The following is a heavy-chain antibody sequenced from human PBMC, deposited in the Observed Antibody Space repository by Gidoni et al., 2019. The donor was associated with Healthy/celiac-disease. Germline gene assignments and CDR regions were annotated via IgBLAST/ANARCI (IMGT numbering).Heavy chain of an antibody. CDR1: GYTFPSYG. V-gene: IGHV1-18*01. CDR3: ARDDGPYCSGGSCADY. CDR2: ISAYNGNT. Sequence: QVQLVQSGAEVKKPGASVKVSCTASGYTFPSYGISWVRQAPGQGLEWMGWISAYNGNTNYAQKLQGRVTMTTDTSTSTAYMELRSLRSDDTAVYYCARDDGPYCSGGSCADYWGQGTLVTVSS. D-gene: IGHD2-15*01. J-gene: IGHJ4*02.